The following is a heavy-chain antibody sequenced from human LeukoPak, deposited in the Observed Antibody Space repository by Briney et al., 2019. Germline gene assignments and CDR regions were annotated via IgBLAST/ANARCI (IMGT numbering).Heavy chain of an antibody. CDR1: GYSISSGYY. CDR3: ARDSEFYDGSNYTYYFDL. Sequence: SETLSLTCTVSGYSISSGYYWGWIRQAPGKGLEWIGTINHNGSTYYNPSLKSRVTVSVDTSKNHFSLKLSSVTAADTAVYYCARDSEFYDGSNYTYYFDLWGQGTLVTVSS. V-gene: IGHV4-38-2*02. J-gene: IGHJ4*02. CDR2: INHNGST. D-gene: IGHD5-24*01.